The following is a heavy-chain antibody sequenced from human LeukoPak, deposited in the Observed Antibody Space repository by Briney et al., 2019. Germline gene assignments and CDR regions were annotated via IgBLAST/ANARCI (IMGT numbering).Heavy chain of an antibody. V-gene: IGHV3-23*01. CDR2: SGTSGDT. CDR1: GLTFSTSP. D-gene: IGHD2-21*01. J-gene: IGHJ4*02. CDR3: ATKTPGDYPYDY. Sequence: GGSLRLSCAASGLTFSTSPLNWVRLAPGNRLEWVSTSGTSGDTYYADSVKGRFTISRDNSKSTLSLQMANLRVEDTAVYYCATKTPGDYPYDYWGQGTLDTVSP.